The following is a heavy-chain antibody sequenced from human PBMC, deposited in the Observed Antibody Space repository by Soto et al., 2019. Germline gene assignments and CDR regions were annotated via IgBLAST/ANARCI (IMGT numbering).Heavy chain of an antibody. J-gene: IGHJ6*02. CDR2: IIPIFGTA. CDR3: ARDHAQNIVVVPGAI. V-gene: IGHV1-69*13. D-gene: IGHD2-2*02. CDR1: GGTFSSYA. Sequence: GASVKVSCKASGGTFSSYAISWVRQAPGQGLEWMGAIIPIFGTANYAQKFQGRVTITADESTSTAYMELSSLRSEDTAMYYCARDHAQNIVVVPGAIWGQGTTVIVSS.